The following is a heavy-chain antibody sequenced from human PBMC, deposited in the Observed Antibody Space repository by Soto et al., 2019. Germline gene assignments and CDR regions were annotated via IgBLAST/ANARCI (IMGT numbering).Heavy chain of an antibody. CDR2: IGSDGGSA. CDR3: VKPPAYYYDSSDYYPV. J-gene: IGHJ4*02. V-gene: IGHV3-64D*06. CDR1: GSTFSTYS. D-gene: IGHD3-22*01. Sequence: GGSLRLSCSASGSTFSTYSIHWVRQAPGKGLEYVSDIGSDGGSAYYADSVKGRFTISRDNSRNTLYLQMSFLRAEDTAIYYCVKPPAYYYDSSDYYPVWGQGTLVTVSS.